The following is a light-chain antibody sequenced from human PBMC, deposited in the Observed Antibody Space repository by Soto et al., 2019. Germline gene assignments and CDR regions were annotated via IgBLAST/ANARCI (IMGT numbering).Light chain of an antibody. J-gene: IGKJ2*01. Sequence: EIVMTQSPATLSVSPGERATLSCRASRSVSNNLAWYQQKPGQAPRLLIYGASTRATGIPARFSGSGSGTESTLTIGTLQSEDFAVYYCQQYNNWPPYTFGQGTKLEIK. CDR1: RSVSNN. CDR3: QQYNNWPPYT. CDR2: GAS. V-gene: IGKV3-15*01.